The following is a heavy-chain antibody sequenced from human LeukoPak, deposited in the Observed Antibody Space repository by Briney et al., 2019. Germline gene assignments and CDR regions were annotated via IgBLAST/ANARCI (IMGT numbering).Heavy chain of an antibody. CDR2: IYYSGAT. CDR3: ARFGITVVRGGKYYFDY. V-gene: IGHV4-59*08. J-gene: IGHJ4*02. D-gene: IGHD3-10*01. CDR1: GGSISNYY. Sequence: SETLSLTCTVSGGSISNYYWSWIRHPPGKGLEWIGHIYYSGATKYNPSLESRITISVDTSKNQFSLMLSSVTAADTAVYYCARFGITVVRGGKYYFDYWGQGTLVTVSS.